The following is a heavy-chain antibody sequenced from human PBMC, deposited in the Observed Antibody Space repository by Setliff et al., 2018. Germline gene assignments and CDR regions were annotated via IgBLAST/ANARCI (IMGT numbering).Heavy chain of an antibody. D-gene: IGHD3-22*01. V-gene: IGHV4-59*01. Sequence: KASETLSLTCTVSGGSISTYYWSWIRQTPVKGLEWIGYVYYSGTTNYNPLFKSRVTISVDRPKNQFSLKLSSVTAADTGVYYCARDSALHSYHYDSSGYLDYWGQGALVTVS. CDR1: GGSISTYY. CDR3: ARDSALHSYHYDSSGYLDY. CDR2: VYYSGTT. J-gene: IGHJ4*02.